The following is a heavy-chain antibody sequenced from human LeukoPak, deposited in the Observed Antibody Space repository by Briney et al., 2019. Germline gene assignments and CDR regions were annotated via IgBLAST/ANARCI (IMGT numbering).Heavy chain of an antibody. CDR3: ASGDRNSYAYASFDY. CDR2: INPNSGGT. D-gene: IGHD5-18*01. J-gene: IGHJ4*02. Sequence: GASVKVSCKASGYTFTGYYMHWVRQAPGQGLEWMGWINPNSGGTNYAQEFQGRVTMTRDTSISTAYMELSRLRSDDTAVYYCASGDRNSYAYASFDYWGQGTLVTVSS. CDR1: GYTFTGYY. V-gene: IGHV1-2*02.